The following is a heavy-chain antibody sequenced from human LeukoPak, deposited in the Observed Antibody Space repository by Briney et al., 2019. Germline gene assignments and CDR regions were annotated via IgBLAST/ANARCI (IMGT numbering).Heavy chain of an antibody. Sequence: PGGSLRLSCAASGFTFSTYAMSWVRQAPGKGLEWVSGISGSSSSTYYADSVKGRFTISRDNSKNTLYLQMNSLRAEDTAVYYCAKRSKPYYFGSGVRESIYFDYWGQGTLVTVSA. CDR1: GFTFSTYA. V-gene: IGHV3-23*01. CDR3: AKRSKPYYFGSGVRESIYFDY. CDR2: ISGSSSST. D-gene: IGHD3-10*01. J-gene: IGHJ4*02.